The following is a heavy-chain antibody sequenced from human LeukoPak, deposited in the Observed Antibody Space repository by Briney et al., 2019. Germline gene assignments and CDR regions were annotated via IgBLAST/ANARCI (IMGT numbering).Heavy chain of an antibody. CDR2: TYHSGST. CDR3: ARDPRSIVLGYYYYYMDV. Sequence: SETLSLTCAVSGYSIRSGYYWGWIRQPPGKGLEWIGSTYHSGSTFYKPSLKSRVTISVDASKNQFSLKLSSVTAADTAVYYCARDPRSIVLGYYYYYMDVWGKGTTVTASS. J-gene: IGHJ6*03. CDR1: GYSIRSGYY. V-gene: IGHV4-38-2*02. D-gene: IGHD2/OR15-2a*01.